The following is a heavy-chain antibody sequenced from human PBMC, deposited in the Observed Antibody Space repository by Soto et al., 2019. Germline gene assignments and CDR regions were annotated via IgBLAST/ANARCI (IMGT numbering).Heavy chain of an antibody. D-gene: IGHD6-13*01. Sequence: ASVKVSCKASGYTFTSYYMHWVRQAPGQGLEWMGIINPSGGSTSYAQKFQGRVTMTRDTSTSTVYMELSSLRSEDTAVYYCARDTKAGYSSSWYYYGMDVWGQGTTVTVSS. CDR1: GYTFTSYY. CDR2: INPSGGST. V-gene: IGHV1-46*01. J-gene: IGHJ6*02. CDR3: ARDTKAGYSSSWYYYGMDV.